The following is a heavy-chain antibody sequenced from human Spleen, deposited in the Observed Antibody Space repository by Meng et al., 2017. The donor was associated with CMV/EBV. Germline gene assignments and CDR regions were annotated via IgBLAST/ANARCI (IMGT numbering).Heavy chain of an antibody. D-gene: IGHD3-3*01. CDR1: GFTFDDYG. CDR2: TNWNGGNT. Sequence: GESLKISCAASGFTFDDYGMTWVRQAPGKGLEWVSGTNWNGGNTGYAKSVKGRFTIFRDNAKNSLYLQMKSLRVEDTALYYCARDPGFGVAVGGDYWGQGILVTVSS. CDR3: ARDPGFGVAVGGDY. V-gene: IGHV3-20*04. J-gene: IGHJ4*02.